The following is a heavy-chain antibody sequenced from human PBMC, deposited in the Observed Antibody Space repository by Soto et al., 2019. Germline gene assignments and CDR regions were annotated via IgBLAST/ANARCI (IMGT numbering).Heavy chain of an antibody. D-gene: IGHD3-10*01. J-gene: IGHJ6*03. Sequence: QVQLQESGPGLVKPSQTLSLTCTVSGGSISSGGYYWSWIRQHPGKGLEWIGYIYYSGSTYYNPSLKSRVTISVDTSKNQFSLKLSSVTAADTAVYYCARVEGGSGSYYNVIVGQNYYYYMDVWGKGTTVTVSS. CDR3: ARVEGGSGSYYNVIVGQNYYYYMDV. CDR1: GGSISSGGYY. V-gene: IGHV4-31*03. CDR2: IYYSGST.